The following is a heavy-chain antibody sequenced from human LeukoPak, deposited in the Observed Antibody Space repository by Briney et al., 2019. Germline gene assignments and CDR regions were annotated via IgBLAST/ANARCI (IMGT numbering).Heavy chain of an antibody. CDR2: IIGSGGDT. J-gene: IGHJ4*02. CDR1: GFTFSNYA. D-gene: IGHD3-10*01. CDR3: AKDLRTYGSGIYRLPTVIFDY. Sequence: PGGSLRLSCAASGFTFSNYAVSWVRQAPGKGLEWVSSIIGSGGDTYYADSVKGRFTISRDNSKNTLYLQMNSLRAEDTAVYYCAKDLRTYGSGIYRLPTVIFDYWGQGTLVTVSS. V-gene: IGHV3-23*01.